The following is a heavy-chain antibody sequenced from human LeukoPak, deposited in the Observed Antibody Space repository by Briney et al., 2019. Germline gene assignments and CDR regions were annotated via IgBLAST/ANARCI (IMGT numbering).Heavy chain of an antibody. CDR1: GGTFSSYA. CDR2: IIPIFGTA. V-gene: IGHV1-69*13. D-gene: IGHD3-10*01. CDR3: ARGVPKRGSGSFNWFDP. Sequence: SVKVSCKASGGTFSSYAISWVRQAPGQGLEWMGGIIPIFGTANYAQKFQGRVMITADESTSTAYMELSSLRSEDTAVYYCARGVPKRGSGSFNWFDPWGQGTLVTVSS. J-gene: IGHJ5*02.